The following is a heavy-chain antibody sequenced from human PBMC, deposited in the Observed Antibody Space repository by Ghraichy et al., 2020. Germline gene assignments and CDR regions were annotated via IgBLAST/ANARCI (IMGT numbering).Heavy chain of an antibody. CDR3: ARRRCSSTSCPQRGTFDY. D-gene: IGHD2-2*01. Sequence: SETLSLTCTVSGGSISSYYWSWIRQPPGKGLEWIGYIYYSGSTNYNPSLKSRVTISVDTSKNQFSLKLSSVTAADTAVYYCARRRCSSTSCPQRGTFDYWGQGTLVTVSS. V-gene: IGHV4-59*08. CDR2: IYYSGST. J-gene: IGHJ4*02. CDR1: GGSISSYY.